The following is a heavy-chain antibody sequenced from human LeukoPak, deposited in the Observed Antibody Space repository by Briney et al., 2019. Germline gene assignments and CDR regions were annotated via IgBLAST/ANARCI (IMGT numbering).Heavy chain of an antibody. CDR2: ISWDGGST. V-gene: IGHV3-43*01. J-gene: IGHJ4*02. CDR3: AKDRGGYSSSYYFDY. D-gene: IGHD6-6*01. Sequence: GGSLRLSCAASGFTFDDYTMHWVRQAPGKGLEWGSLISWDGGSTYYADSVKGRFTISRDNSKNSLYLQMNSLRTEDTALYYCAKDRGGYSSSYYFDYWGQGTLVTVSS. CDR1: GFTFDDYT.